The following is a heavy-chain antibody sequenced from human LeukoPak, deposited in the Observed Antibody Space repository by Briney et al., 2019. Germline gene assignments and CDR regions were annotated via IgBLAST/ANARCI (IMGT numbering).Heavy chain of an antibody. CDR1: GGSISSYY. CDR2: IYYSGST. D-gene: IGHD1-1*01. Sequence: PSETLSLTCTVSGGSISSYYWSWIRQPPGKGLEWIGYIYYSGSTNYNPSLKSRVTISVDTSKNQFSLKLSSVTAADTAVYYCASSPLEDNKIENGFDPGGQGPLVTVSS. J-gene: IGHJ5*02. V-gene: IGHV4-59*01. CDR3: ASSPLEDNKIENGFDP.